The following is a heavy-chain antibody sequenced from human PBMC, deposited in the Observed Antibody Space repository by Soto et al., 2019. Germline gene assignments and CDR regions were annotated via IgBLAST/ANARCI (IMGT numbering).Heavy chain of an antibody. CDR2: INAGNGYK. CDR1: GYTFTAYL. Sequence: ASVKVSCKASGYTFTAYLIHWVRQAPGQGLEWMGWINAGNGYKEYAQKFQGRINITRNISVTTAYLEVTGLTPEDTAIYYCARDRVAVRWFDPWGQGSLVTVSS. V-gene: IGHV1-3*01. D-gene: IGHD6-19*01. J-gene: IGHJ5*02. CDR3: ARDRVAVRWFDP.